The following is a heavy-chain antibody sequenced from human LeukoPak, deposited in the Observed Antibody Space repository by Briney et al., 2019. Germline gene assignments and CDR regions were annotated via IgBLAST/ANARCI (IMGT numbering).Heavy chain of an antibody. CDR1: GGSISSYY. Sequence: SSGTLSLTCTVSGGSISSYYWSWIRQPPGKGLEWIGYIYYSGITNYNPSLKSRVTISVDTSKNQFSLKLNSVTAADTAVYYCARGGDYGDLRYFDYWGQGTLVTVSS. V-gene: IGHV4-59*01. J-gene: IGHJ4*02. D-gene: IGHD4-17*01. CDR3: ARGGDYGDLRYFDY. CDR2: IYYSGIT.